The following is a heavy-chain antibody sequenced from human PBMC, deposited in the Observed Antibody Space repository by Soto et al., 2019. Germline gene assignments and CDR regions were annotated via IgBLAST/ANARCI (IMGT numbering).Heavy chain of an antibody. CDR1: GYSFASYW. CDR2: IYPGDSDT. D-gene: IGHD3-22*01. V-gene: IGHV5-51*01. J-gene: IGHJ6*02. Sequence: GESLKISCKGSGYSFASYWIGWVRQMPGKGLEWMGIIYPGDSDTRYSPSFQGQVTISADKSISTAYLQWSSLKASDTAMYYCARSLRYDSSGYYYYYGMDVWGQGTTVTVSS. CDR3: ARSLRYDSSGYYYYYGMDV.